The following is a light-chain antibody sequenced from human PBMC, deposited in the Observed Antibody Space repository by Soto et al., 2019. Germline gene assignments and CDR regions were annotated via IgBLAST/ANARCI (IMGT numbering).Light chain of an antibody. CDR1: SSNIGSTYD. Sequence: QSALTQAPSGYGAAGQSVTISCTGSSSNIGSTYDVQWYQQLPGTAPKLLIHGNTDRPSGVPDRFSGSKSGTSASLAITGLQADDEADYYCQSYDDSLSVHYVFGTGTKVTVL. J-gene: IGLJ1*01. CDR3: QSYDDSLSVHYV. V-gene: IGLV1-40*01. CDR2: GNT.